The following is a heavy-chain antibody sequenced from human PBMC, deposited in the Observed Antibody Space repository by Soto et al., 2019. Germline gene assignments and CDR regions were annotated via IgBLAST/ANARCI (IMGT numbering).Heavy chain of an antibody. CDR2: ITWDGYSI. V-gene: IGHV3-9*01. CDR1: GFIFDDHV. J-gene: IGHJ6*02. D-gene: IGHD3-3*01. Sequence: DVQLVESGGGLVHPGRSLRLSCVASGFIFDDHVMHWVRQVPGQGLEWVGHITWDGYSIGYGGSVRGRFTISRDNAKNTLYLQMNSLRPEDTALYYCARSWSGSTSGRVDVWGQGTTVTVSS. CDR3: ARSWSGSTSGRVDV.